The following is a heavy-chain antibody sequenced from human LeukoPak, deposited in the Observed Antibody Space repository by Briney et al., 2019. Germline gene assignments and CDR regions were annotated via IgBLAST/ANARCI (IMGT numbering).Heavy chain of an antibody. CDR3: ARGCNRYDSSGYHCY. CDR1: GGSISSYS. CDR2: IYHIGTT. Sequence: SETLSLTCTVSGGSISSYSWSWIRQPPGKGLENIGYIYHIGTTNYNPSLKSRVTISLDTSKNHFSLNLSSVTAADTAMYYCARGCNRYDSSGYHCYWGQGTLVTVSS. J-gene: IGHJ4*02. V-gene: IGHV4-59*01. D-gene: IGHD3-22*01.